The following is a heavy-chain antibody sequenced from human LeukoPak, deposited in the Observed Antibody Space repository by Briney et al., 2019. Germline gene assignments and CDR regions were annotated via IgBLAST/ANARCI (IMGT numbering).Heavy chain of an antibody. J-gene: IGHJ4*02. D-gene: IGHD6-13*01. CDR3: ARAGYTSNWHFDY. CDR1: GGSMNSYY. CDR2: FYHIGNT. Sequence: SETLSLTCTVSGGSMNSYYWTWIRQPPGKGLEWIGHFYHIGNTNYNPSLKSRVTISMDTSRNQFSLKLRSVTAADTAVYYCARAGYTSNWHFDYWGQGALVTVSS. V-gene: IGHV4-59*01.